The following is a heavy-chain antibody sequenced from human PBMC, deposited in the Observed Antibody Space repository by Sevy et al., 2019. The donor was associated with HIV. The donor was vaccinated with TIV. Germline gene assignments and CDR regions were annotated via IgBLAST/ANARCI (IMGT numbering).Heavy chain of an antibody. CDR2: IRYDGCDK. CDR3: AKDLAGPGRRYFDY. V-gene: IGHV3-30*02. Sequence: GGSLRLSCTASGFTFSNFGMHWVRQVPGKGLEWVTFIRYDGCDKYYAASVKGRFTISRDDSKNTLYLQMDSLRAEDTAIYYCAKDLAGPGRRYFDYSGQGTLVTVSS. J-gene: IGHJ4*02. D-gene: IGHD6-13*01. CDR1: GFTFSNFG.